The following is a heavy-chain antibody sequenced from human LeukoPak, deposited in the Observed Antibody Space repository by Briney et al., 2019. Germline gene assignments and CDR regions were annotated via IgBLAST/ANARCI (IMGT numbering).Heavy chain of an antibody. CDR3: ARDRINLYDFWSGYYRTPLDAFDI. CDR1: GYTFTSYA. CDR2: IIPIFGTA. V-gene: IGHV1-69*13. J-gene: IGHJ3*02. Sequence: SVKVSCKASGYTFTSYAISWVRQAPGQGLEWMGGIIPIFGTANYAQKFQGRVTITADESTSTAYMELSSLRSEDTAVYYCARDRINLYDFWSGYYRTPLDAFDIWGQGTMVTVSS. D-gene: IGHD3-3*01.